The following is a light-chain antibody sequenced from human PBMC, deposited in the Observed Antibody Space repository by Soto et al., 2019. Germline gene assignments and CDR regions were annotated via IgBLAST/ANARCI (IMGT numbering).Light chain of an antibody. J-gene: IGKJ1*01. CDR1: QTISNW. CDR3: QQYNSYSQT. Sequence: IQMTQSPSTLAASVGDSVTITCRASQTISNWLAWYQQKPGKAPKMLIYQASTLESGVPSRFRGSGSGTEFTLTISSLQPEDFETYYCQQYNSYSQTFGQGTKVDIK. V-gene: IGKV1-5*03. CDR2: QAS.